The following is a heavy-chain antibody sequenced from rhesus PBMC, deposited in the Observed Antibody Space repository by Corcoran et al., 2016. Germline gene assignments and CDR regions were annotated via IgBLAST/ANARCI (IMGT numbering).Heavy chain of an antibody. CDR2: ISGSGGST. Sequence: QLQLQESGPGLVKPSETLSLTCAVSGGSISSNYWSWIRQPPGKGLEWIGRISGSGGSTDYNPSLKSRVTISTDTSKNQFPLKLSSVTAADTAVYYCAAPLSGSYYYHYCDYWGQGVLVTVSS. CDR3: AAPLSGSYYYHYCDY. D-gene: IGHD3-16*01. CDR1: GGSISSNY. V-gene: IGHV4-173*01. J-gene: IGHJ4*01.